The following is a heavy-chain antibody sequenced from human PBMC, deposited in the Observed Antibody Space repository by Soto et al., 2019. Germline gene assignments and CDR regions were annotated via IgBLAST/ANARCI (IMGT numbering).Heavy chain of an antibody. CDR2: IQSGGPT. Sequence: PGGSLRLSCAASGFTVSSKYMSWVRQAPGKGLEWVSLIQSGGPTYYADSVKGRFTISRDTSENTLHLQMDSLRAEDTAVYYCARVRGGGYGYFDYWGQGTLVTVSS. CDR3: ARVRGGGYGYFDY. D-gene: IGHD5-12*01. V-gene: IGHV3-66*01. J-gene: IGHJ4*02. CDR1: GFTVSSKY.